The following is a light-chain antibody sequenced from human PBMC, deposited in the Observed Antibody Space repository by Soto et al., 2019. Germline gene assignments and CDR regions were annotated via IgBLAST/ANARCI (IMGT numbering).Light chain of an antibody. J-gene: IGLJ2*01. V-gene: IGLV1-44*01. CDR3: ATWDDSLNVLV. Sequence: QSALTQPPSASGTPGQRVTISCSGSNSNIGSNTVHWYQHLSGTAPKLLIYKDSQRPSGIPDRVSASKSGTSASLAISGLQSEDEGEYYCATWDDSLNVLVFGGGTKLTVL. CDR2: KDS. CDR1: NSNIGSNT.